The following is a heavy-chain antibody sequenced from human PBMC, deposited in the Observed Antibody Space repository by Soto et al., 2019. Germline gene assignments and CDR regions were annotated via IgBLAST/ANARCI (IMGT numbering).Heavy chain of an antibody. CDR2: ISYDGSNK. CDR3: ARGPNTAARGHMNV. J-gene: IGHJ6*02. Sequence: QVQLVESGGGVVQPGRSLRLSCAASGFTFSSYAMHWVRQAPGKGLEWVAVISYDGSNKYYADSVKGRFTISRDNSKNTLYLQMNTLRAEDTCMSICARGPNTAARGHMNVWGQGTTVTVSS. CDR1: GFTFSSYA. D-gene: IGHD6-6*01. V-gene: IGHV3-30-3*01.